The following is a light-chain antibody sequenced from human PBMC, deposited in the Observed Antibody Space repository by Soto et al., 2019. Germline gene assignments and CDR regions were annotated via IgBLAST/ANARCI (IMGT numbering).Light chain of an antibody. CDR3: QETNYYV. Sequence: DIQLTQSPSTLSASVGDRVTITCRASRIINAWLAWYQKKPGKAPKLLIYDASNLESGVPSRFSGSGSGTEFTLTINSLQLDDLETYYCQETNYYVFGQGTQLEIK. J-gene: IGKJ2*01. V-gene: IGKV1-5*01. CDR1: RIINAW. CDR2: DAS.